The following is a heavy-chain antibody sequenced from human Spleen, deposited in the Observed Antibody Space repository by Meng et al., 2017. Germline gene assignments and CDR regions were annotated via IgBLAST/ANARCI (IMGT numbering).Heavy chain of an antibody. J-gene: IGHJ4*02. D-gene: IGHD2-21*02. V-gene: IGHV4-34*01. CDR1: GGSFSGYY. CDR2: INHRGNT. CDR3: ARGFGFYCGGDCYSYYFDY. Sequence: QVRHLTWGAGLLRPSGTLSLTCAVYGGSFSGYYWSWIRQPPGKGLEWIGEINHRGNTNYNSFLESRVTISVDTSQNSLSLKLSSVTAADTAVYYCARGFGFYCGGDCYSYYFDYWGQGTLVTVSS.